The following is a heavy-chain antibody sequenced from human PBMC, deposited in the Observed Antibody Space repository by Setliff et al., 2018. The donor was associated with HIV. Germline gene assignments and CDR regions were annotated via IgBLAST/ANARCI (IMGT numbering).Heavy chain of an antibody. CDR3: ARGGSYDTFDY. CDR2: IYTSGST. D-gene: IGHD3-22*01. CDR1: GGSISSYY. V-gene: IGHV4-4*07. Sequence: SETLSLTYTVSGGSISSYYWSWIRQPAGKGLEWIGRIYTSGSTNYNPSLKSRVTMSIDTSKKQFSLKLASVTAADTAVYYCARGGSYDTFDYWGQGTLVTVSS. J-gene: IGHJ4*02.